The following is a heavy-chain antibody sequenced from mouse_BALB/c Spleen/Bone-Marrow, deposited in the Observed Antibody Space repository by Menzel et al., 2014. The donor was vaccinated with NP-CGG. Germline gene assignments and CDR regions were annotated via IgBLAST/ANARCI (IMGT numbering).Heavy chain of an antibody. CDR3: ARRTTGYAMDY. J-gene: IGHJ4*01. CDR2: ISTYSGNT. V-gene: IGHV1-67*01. Sequence: VQLQQSGPELVRPGVSVKISCKGSGYTFTDYAIHWVKQSPAKSLEWIGVISTYSGNTKYNQKFKDKATMTVDKSSSTAYMELARRTSEDSAIYYCARRTTGYAMDYWGQGTSVTVSS. CDR1: GYTFTDYA.